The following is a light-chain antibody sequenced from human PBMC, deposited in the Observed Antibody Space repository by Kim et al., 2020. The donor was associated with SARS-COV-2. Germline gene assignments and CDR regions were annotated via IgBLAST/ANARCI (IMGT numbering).Light chain of an antibody. CDR3: SSYTGSSLL. V-gene: IGLV2-14*03. J-gene: IGLJ2*01. CDR2: DVS. CDR1: SSDVGGYNY. Sequence: PGQSITISCTGTSSDVGGYNYVSWYQQHPGKAPKLMISDVSNRPSGVSNRFSGSKSGNTASLTISGLQTEDEADYYCSSYTGSSLLFGGGTKVTGL.